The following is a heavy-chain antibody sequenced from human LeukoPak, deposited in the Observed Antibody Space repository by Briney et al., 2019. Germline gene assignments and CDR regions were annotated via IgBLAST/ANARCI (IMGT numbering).Heavy chain of an antibody. V-gene: IGHV3-11*04. CDR3: ARDHYIAVYYYYMDV. J-gene: IGHJ6*03. D-gene: IGHD4-11*01. CDR1: GFTFSDYY. Sequence: PGGTLRLSCAASGFTFSDYYMSWIRQAPGKGLEWVSYISSSGSTIYYADPVKGRFTISRDNAKNSLYLQMNSLRAEDTAVYYCARDHYIAVYYYYMDVRGKGTTVTVSS. CDR2: ISSSGSTI.